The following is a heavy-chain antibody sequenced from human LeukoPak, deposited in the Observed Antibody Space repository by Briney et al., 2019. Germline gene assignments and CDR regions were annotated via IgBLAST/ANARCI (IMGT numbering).Heavy chain of an antibody. Sequence: SETLSLTCTVSGGSISSGDYYWSWIRQPPGKGLEWIGYIYYSGSTYYNPSLKSRVTISVDTSNNQFSLRLNSVTAADTAVYFCALLQAYRPLDYWGQGTLVTVSS. CDR2: IYYSGST. CDR3: ALLQAYRPLDY. V-gene: IGHV4-30-4*02. J-gene: IGHJ4*02. CDR1: GGSISSGDYY. D-gene: IGHD1-26*01.